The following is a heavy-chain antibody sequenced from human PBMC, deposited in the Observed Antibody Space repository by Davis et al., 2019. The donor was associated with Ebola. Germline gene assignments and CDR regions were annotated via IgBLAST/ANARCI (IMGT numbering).Heavy chain of an antibody. CDR1: GFTFSSYG. CDR3: AKAYSSGWYGNYFDY. CDR2: ISYDGSNK. V-gene: IGHV3-30*18. J-gene: IGHJ4*02. D-gene: IGHD6-19*01. Sequence: GESLKISCAASGFTFSSYGMHWVRQAPGKGLEWVAVISYDGSNKYYADSVKGRFTISRDNSKNTLYLQMNSLRAEDTAVFYCAKAYSSGWYGNYFDYWGQGTLVTVSS.